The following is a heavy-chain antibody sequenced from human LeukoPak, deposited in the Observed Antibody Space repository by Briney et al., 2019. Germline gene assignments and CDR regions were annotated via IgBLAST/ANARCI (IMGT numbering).Heavy chain of an antibody. CDR1: GGSISSHY. J-gene: IGHJ4*02. CDR2: IHYSGST. CDR3: AMRDGGYTYGHYFDD. Sequence: PSETLSLTCTVSGGSISSHYWSWLRQPPGKGLEWIGYIHYSGSTNYNPSLKSRVTISLDTSKNQFSLRLSSVTAADTAGYYCAMRDGGYTYGHYFDDWGQGTLVTVSS. D-gene: IGHD5-18*01. V-gene: IGHV4-59*11.